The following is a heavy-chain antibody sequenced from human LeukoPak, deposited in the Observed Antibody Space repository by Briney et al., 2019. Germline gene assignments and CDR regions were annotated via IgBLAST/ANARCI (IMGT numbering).Heavy chain of an antibody. CDR3: AKGPVIYDSAHY. V-gene: IGHV3-53*01. D-gene: IGHD5/OR15-5a*01. Sequence: GGSLRLSCAASGFTVSGNYMSWVRQAPGKGLEWVSVIYSDGSTYYADSVKGRFTISRDTSKNTLYLQMNSLRAEDTAVYYCAKGPVIYDSAHYWGQGTLVTVSS. CDR1: GFTVSGNY. J-gene: IGHJ4*02. CDR2: IYSDGST.